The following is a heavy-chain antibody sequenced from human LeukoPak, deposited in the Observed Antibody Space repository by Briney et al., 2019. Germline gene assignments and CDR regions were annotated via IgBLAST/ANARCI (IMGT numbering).Heavy chain of an antibody. CDR3: ARGARIEVVVVAATLAYYFDY. CDR1: GGSFSGYY. J-gene: IGHJ4*02. D-gene: IGHD2-15*01. Sequence: SETLSLTCAVYGGSFSGYYWSWIRQPPGKGLEWIGEINHSGSTNYNPSLKSRVTISVDTSKNQFSLKLSSVTAADTAVYYCARGARIEVVVVAATLAYYFDYWGQGTLVTVSS. CDR2: INHSGST. V-gene: IGHV4-34*01.